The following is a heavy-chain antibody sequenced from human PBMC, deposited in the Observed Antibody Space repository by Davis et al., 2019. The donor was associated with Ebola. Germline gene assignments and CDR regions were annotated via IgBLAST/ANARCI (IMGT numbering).Heavy chain of an antibody. D-gene: IGHD2/OR15-2a*01. V-gene: IGHV3-23*01. CDR3: AKDNRNIWSEV. J-gene: IGHJ3*01. Sequence: GGSLRLSCAASGFSVSSYYMTWVRQAPGKGLEWVSTLGTSADTYYADSVKGRFTISRDNSKNTLYLQMNGLRVEDTAIYYCAKDNRNIWSEVWGQGTMVTVSS. CDR2: LGTSADT. CDR1: GFSVSSYY.